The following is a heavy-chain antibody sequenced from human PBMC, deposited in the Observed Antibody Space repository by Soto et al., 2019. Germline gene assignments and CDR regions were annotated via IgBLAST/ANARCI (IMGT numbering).Heavy chain of an antibody. CDR1: GGSISSYY. D-gene: IGHD3-3*01. Sequence: LSLTCTVSGGSISSYYWSWIRQPPGKGLEWTGYIYYSGSTNYNPSLKSRVTIAVDTSKNQFSLKLSSVTAADTAVYYCARGIPVYDFWSGYYSPNWFDPWGQGTLVTVSS. V-gene: IGHV4-59*01. J-gene: IGHJ5*02. CDR3: ARGIPVYDFWSGYYSPNWFDP. CDR2: IYYSGST.